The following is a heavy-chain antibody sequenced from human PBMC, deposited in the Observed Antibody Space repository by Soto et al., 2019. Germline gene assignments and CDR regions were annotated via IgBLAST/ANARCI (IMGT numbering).Heavy chain of an antibody. Sequence: QEQLVESGGGVDHHGRSLRLSCRASGFNFTDFGIHWVRQPPGKGLEWLAVVSSDGGGKMHADSVKGRFTISRDNSEKNVYLQMNRLKIDDTAVYYCAKDISRGPMGMSLGSLGQGALVTVSS. J-gene: IGHJ4*02. D-gene: IGHD3-10*01. CDR1: GFNFTDFG. CDR2: VSSDGGGK. V-gene: IGHV3-30*18. CDR3: AKDISRGPMGMSLGS.